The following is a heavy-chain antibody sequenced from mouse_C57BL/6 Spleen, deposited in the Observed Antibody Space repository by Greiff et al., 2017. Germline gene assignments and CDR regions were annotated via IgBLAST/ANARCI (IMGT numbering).Heavy chain of an antibody. CDR3: ASTGGLRRGYAMDY. CDR1: GFTFSDYY. CDR2: LSNGGGST. J-gene: IGHJ4*01. D-gene: IGHD2-4*01. Sequence: EVQGVESGGGLVQPGGSLKLSCAASGFTFSDYYMYWVRQTPEKRLEWVAYLSNGGGSTYYPDTVKGRFTISRDNAKNTLYLQMSRLKSEDTAMYYCASTGGLRRGYAMDYWGQGTSVTVSS. V-gene: IGHV5-12*01.